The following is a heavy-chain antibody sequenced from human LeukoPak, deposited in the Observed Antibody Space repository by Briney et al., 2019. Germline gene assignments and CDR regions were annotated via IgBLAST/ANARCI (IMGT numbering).Heavy chain of an antibody. J-gene: IGHJ4*02. D-gene: IGHD6-13*01. CDR1: GFIFTNYF. CDR3: ARDTIAAVVTWFDY. CDR2: IKHDGSEK. Sequence: PGGSLRLSCAASGFIFTNYFMSWVRQAPGKGLEWVASIKHDGSEKYYVDSVRGRFTISRDNTKNSLYLQMSSLRAEDTAVYYCARDTIAAVVTWFDYWGQGTLVTVSS. V-gene: IGHV3-7*01.